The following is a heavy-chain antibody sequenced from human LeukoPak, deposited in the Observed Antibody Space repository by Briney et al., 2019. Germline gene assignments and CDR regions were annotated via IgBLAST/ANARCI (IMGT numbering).Heavy chain of an antibody. D-gene: IGHD2-2*01. Sequence: PSETLSLTCAVSGGSITTYSWSWIRQPAGKGLEWIVRFDPSGSTNYSPSLKSRVSMSVDTSKKQFSLKLSSVTAADTAVYYCARDLPGGDYYYYYLDVWGKGTTVTVSS. V-gene: IGHV4-4*07. J-gene: IGHJ6*03. CDR2: FDPSGST. CDR1: GGSITTYS. CDR3: ARDLPGGDYYYYYLDV.